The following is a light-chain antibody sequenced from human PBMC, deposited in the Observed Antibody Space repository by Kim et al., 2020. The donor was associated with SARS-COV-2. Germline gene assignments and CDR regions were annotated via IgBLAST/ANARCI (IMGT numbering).Light chain of an antibody. Sequence: RVTISCIGNRPNSGAGYDVHWYQHLPGAPPKVVIYGNNNRPSGVPDRFSGSKSGTSASLAITGLQAEDEAEYYCQSYDSSLSVWVFGGGTQLTVL. CDR3: QSYDSSLSVWV. V-gene: IGLV1-40*01. CDR2: GNN. CDR1: RPNSGAGYD. J-gene: IGLJ3*02.